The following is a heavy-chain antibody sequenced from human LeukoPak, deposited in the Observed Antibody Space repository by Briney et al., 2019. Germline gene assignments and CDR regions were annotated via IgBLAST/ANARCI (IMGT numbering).Heavy chain of an antibody. Sequence: GGSLRLSCAASGFTFSSYAMSWVRQAPGKGLEWVSSISSRSSYIFYADSVKGRFTISRDNAKKSLYLQMNSLRAEDTAVYYCASGVNYFDYWGQGTLVTVSS. J-gene: IGHJ4*02. D-gene: IGHD3-3*01. CDR1: GFTFSSYA. CDR3: ASGVNYFDY. V-gene: IGHV3-21*01. CDR2: ISSRSSYI.